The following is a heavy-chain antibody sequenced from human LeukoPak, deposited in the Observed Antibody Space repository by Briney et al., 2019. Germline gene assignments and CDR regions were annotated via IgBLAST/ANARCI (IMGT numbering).Heavy chain of an antibody. V-gene: IGHV4-59*01. CDR3: ARTYDFWSGSYFDY. J-gene: IGHJ4*02. D-gene: IGHD3-3*01. CDR2: IYYSGST. Sequence: PSETLSLTSTVSGGSISSYYWSWIRQPPGKGLEWIGYIYYSGSTNYNPSLKSRVTISVDTSKNQFSLKLSSVTAADTAVYYCARTYDFWSGSYFDYWGQGTLVTVSS. CDR1: GGSISSYY.